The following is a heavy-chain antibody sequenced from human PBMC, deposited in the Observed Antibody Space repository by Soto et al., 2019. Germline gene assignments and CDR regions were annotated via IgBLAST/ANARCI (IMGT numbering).Heavy chain of an antibody. Sequence: SETLSLTCTVSGCSISSGGYYWSWIRQHPGKGLEWIGYIYYSGSTYYNPSLKSRVTISVDTSKNQFSLKLSSVTAADTAVYYCARDIGYSYGFDYWGQGTLVTVSS. CDR3: ARDIGYSYGFDY. V-gene: IGHV4-31*03. J-gene: IGHJ4*02. CDR2: IYYSGST. D-gene: IGHD5-18*01. CDR1: GCSISSGGYY.